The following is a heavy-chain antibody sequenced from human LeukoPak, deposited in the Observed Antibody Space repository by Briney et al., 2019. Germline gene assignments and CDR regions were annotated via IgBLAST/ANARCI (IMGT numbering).Heavy chain of an antibody. CDR1: GFTFNNYN. J-gene: IGHJ6*03. D-gene: IGHD1-26*01. CDR3: ARDPYSGNYGNYYYYYMDV. Sequence: PGGSLRLSCAASGFTFNNYNMNWVRQAPGKALEWVSSITSSSTYIFYADSVKGRFTISRDNAKNSLYLQMNSLGPEDTAVYYCARDPYSGNYGNYYYYYMDVWGKGTTVTISS. CDR2: ITSSSTYI. V-gene: IGHV3-21*01.